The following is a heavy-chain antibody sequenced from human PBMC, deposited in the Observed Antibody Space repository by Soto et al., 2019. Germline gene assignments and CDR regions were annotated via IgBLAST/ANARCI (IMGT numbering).Heavy chain of an antibody. CDR2: ISGSGGST. CDR3: AKAPRSYYYYYGMGV. CDR1: GFTFSGYA. Sequence: GGSLRLSCAASGFTFSGYAMSWVRQAPGKGLEWVSAISGSGGSTYYADSVKGRFTISRDNSKNTLYLQMNSLRAEDTAVYYCAKAPRSYYYYYGMGVWGQGTTVTVSS. V-gene: IGHV3-23*01. J-gene: IGHJ6*02.